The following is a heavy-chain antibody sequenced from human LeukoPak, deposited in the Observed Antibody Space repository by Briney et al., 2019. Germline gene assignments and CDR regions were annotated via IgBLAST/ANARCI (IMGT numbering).Heavy chain of an antibody. V-gene: IGHV4-39*01. CDR3: ARHDTYYDFWSGYYNPITPFDY. CDR1: GGSISSSSYY. CDR2: IYYSGST. D-gene: IGHD3-3*01. J-gene: IGHJ4*02. Sequence: SETLSLTCTVCGGSISSSSYYWGWIRQPPGKGLEWIGSIYYSGSTYYNPSLKSRVTISVDTSKNQFSLKLSSVTAADTAVYYCARHDTYYDFWSGYYNPITPFDYWGQGTLVTVSS.